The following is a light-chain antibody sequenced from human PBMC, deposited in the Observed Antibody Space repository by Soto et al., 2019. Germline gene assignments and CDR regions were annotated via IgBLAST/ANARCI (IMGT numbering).Light chain of an antibody. J-gene: IGLJ3*02. CDR1: SSDVGGYNY. V-gene: IGLV2-11*01. CDR2: DVN. Sequence: QSALTQPRSVSGSPGQSVTISCTGTSSDVGGYNYVSWYHQHPGKAPKFMIYDVNKRPSGVPDRFSGSKSGNTASLTISGLQAEDEADYYCCSYTGSYTWVFGGGTKLTVL. CDR3: CSYTGSYTWV.